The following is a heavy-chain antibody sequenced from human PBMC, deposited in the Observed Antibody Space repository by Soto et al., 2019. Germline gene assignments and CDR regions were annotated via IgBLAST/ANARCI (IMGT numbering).Heavy chain of an antibody. D-gene: IGHD3-10*01. Sequence: EVQLLESGGGLVQPGGSLRLSCAASGFTFSSYAMSLVRQAPGTGLEWVSAISGSGGSTYYADSVKGRFTISRHNSKNTLYLQMNSRRAEDTAVYYCAKDQRITHYYGMDVWGQGTTVTVSS. J-gene: IGHJ6*02. CDR3: AKDQRITHYYGMDV. CDR2: ISGSGGST. V-gene: IGHV3-23*01. CDR1: GFTFSSYA.